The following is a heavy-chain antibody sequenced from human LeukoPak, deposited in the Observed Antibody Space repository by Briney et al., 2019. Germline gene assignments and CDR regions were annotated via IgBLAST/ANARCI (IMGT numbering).Heavy chain of an antibody. CDR1: GFSFSNYG. V-gene: IGHV3-30*03. D-gene: IGHD6-19*01. Sequence: GGSLRLSCAASGFSFSNYGMNWVRQAPGKGLEWVAVIAADGGVKQYADSVKGRFSLSRDNSKNTVSLQMNGLTAEDTAVYYCAREATWGQWYFDLWGQGAPVTVSS. J-gene: IGHJ4*02. CDR3: AREATWGQWYFDL. CDR2: IAADGGVK.